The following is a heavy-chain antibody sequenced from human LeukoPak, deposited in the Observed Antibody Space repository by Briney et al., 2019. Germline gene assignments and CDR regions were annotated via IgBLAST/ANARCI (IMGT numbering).Heavy chain of an antibody. J-gene: IGHJ6*04. V-gene: IGHV3-7*01. CDR1: GFTFSSYW. Sequence: GGSLRLSCAASGFTFSSYWMSWVRQAPGKGLEWVANIKQDGSEKYYVDSVKGRFTISRDNAKNSLYLQMNSLRAEDTAVYYCARVRRITMVRGVREDVWGKGTTVTVSS. D-gene: IGHD3-10*01. CDR3: ARVRRITMVRGVREDV. CDR2: IKQDGSEK.